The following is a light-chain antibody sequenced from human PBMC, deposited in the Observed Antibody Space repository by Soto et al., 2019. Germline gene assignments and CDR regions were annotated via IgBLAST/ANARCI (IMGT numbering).Light chain of an antibody. CDR1: QSVSSN. V-gene: IGKV3-15*01. J-gene: IGKJ4*01. CDR3: QQYNKWPLT. CDR2: GAS. Sequence: EIVMRHSRATMSVATRERATXSRRASQSVSSNLAWCQEKAGQANRLIMYGASKRATGITDRLSGSGSGTEFTLTISSLQSEDFAVYYCQQYNKWPLTFGGGTK.